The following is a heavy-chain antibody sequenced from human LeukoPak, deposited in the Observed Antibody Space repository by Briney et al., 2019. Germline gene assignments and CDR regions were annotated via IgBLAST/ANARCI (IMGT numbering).Heavy chain of an antibody. J-gene: IGHJ3*01. D-gene: IGHD6-13*01. CDR3: ARVDSSSPPRGGFDV. Sequence: PGGSLRLSCAGSGFTFSGYNMNWVRQAPGKGLEWVSSISSRSSFIYYADSVKGRFSISRDNAKNSLYLQMNSLRAEDTAVYYCARVDSSSPPRGGFDVWGQGTMVTVSS. CDR1: GFTFSGYN. V-gene: IGHV3-21*01. CDR2: ISSRSSFI.